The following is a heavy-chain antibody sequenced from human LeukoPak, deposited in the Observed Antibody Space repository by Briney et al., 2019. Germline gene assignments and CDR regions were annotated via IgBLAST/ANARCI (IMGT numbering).Heavy chain of an antibody. Sequence: PSETLSLTCTVSGGSISSSSYYWGWIRQPPGKGLEWIGSIYYSGSTYYNPSLKSRVTISVDTSKNQFSLKLSSVTAADTAVYYCARGGTQLLPLDYWGQGTLVTVSS. J-gene: IGHJ4*02. D-gene: IGHD2-2*01. V-gene: IGHV4-39*01. CDR1: GGSISSSSYY. CDR3: ARGGTQLLPLDY. CDR2: IYYSGST.